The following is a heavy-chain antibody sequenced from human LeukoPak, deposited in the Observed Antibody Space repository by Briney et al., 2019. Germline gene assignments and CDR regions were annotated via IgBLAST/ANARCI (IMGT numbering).Heavy chain of an antibody. Sequence: GGSLRLSCAASGFTFSSYSMNWVRQAPGKGLEWVSSISSSSSYIYYADSVKGRFTISRDNAKNSLYLQMNSLRAEDTAVYYCARDSGRTRDFDYWGQGTLVTVSS. D-gene: IGHD3-10*01. CDR1: GFTFSSYS. CDR2: ISSSSSYI. J-gene: IGHJ4*02. V-gene: IGHV3-21*01. CDR3: ARDSGRTRDFDY.